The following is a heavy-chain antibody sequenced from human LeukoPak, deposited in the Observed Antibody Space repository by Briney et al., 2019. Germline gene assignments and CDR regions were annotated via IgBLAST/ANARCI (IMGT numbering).Heavy chain of an antibody. CDR3: ARERGYDSSGYYYVPFDY. V-gene: IGHV3-21*01. CDR1: GFTFSSYS. J-gene: IGHJ4*02. Sequence: PGGSLRLSCAASGFTFSSYSMNWVRQAPGKGLEWVSSISSSSSYIYYADSVKGRFTIPRDNAKNSLYLQMNSLRAEDTAVYYCARERGYDSSGYYYVPFDYWGQGTLVTVSS. D-gene: IGHD3-22*01. CDR2: ISSSSSYI.